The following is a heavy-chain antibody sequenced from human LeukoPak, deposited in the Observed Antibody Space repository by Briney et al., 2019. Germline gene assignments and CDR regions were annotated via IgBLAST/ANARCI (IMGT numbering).Heavy chain of an antibody. V-gene: IGHV3-23*01. CDR1: GFTFSSYA. Sequence: PGGSLRLSCAASGFTFSSYAMSWVRQAPGKGLEWVSTTSGSGGSTYYADSVKGRFTISRDNSKNTLYLQMNSLRAEDTAVYYCAKDLGRYYYDSSGSGDYFDYWGQGTLVTVSS. CDR2: TSGSGGST. J-gene: IGHJ4*02. D-gene: IGHD3-22*01. CDR3: AKDLGRYYYDSSGSGDYFDY.